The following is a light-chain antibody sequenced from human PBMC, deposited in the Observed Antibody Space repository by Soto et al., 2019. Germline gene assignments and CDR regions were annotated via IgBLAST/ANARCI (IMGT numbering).Light chain of an antibody. CDR1: SSDVGGYNY. CDR3: SSYTSSSTLGV. V-gene: IGLV2-14*01. Sequence: QFVLTHPASGSGSHGQSISISCTETSSDVGGYNYVSWYQQHPGKAPKLMIYDVSNRPSGVSNRFSGSKSGNTASLTISGLQAEDEADYYCSSYTSSSTLGVFGTGTKVTVL. J-gene: IGLJ1*01. CDR2: DVS.